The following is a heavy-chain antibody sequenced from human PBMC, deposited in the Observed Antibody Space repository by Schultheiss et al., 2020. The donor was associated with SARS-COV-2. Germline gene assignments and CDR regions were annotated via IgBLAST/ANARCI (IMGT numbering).Heavy chain of an antibody. J-gene: IGHJ4*02. V-gene: IGHV4-59*01. CDR2: IYYSGST. D-gene: IGHD1-26*01. CDR3: AREGGDYSGSFDF. Sequence: GSLRLSCSVSGDSKSNYSWRCIRQPPGKGLEWIGYIYYSGSTIYNPSLGSRVTLSLDKAKKQFSLKLSSVTAADTAVYYCAREGGDYSGSFDFWGQGTLVTVSS. CDR1: GDSKSNYS.